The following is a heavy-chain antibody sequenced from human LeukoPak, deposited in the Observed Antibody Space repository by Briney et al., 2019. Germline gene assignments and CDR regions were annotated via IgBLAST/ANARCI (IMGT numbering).Heavy chain of an antibody. V-gene: IGHV3-23*01. CDR2: ISGSGGRT. CDR1: GFTFSAYA. CDR3: AKDWVLLWFGESKSHFDY. D-gene: IGHD3-10*01. J-gene: IGHJ4*02. Sequence: GGSLRLSGAASGFTFSAYAMSWVRQAPGKGLDGGSIISGSGGRTDYADSVKGRFTISRDNSKNTLYLQMNSLRVEDTAVYYCAKDWVLLWFGESKSHFDYWGQGTLVTVSS.